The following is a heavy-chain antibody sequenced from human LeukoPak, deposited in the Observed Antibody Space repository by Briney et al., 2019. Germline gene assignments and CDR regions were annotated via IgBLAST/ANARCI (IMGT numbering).Heavy chain of an antibody. CDR1: GYNFTSYW. J-gene: IGHJ3*02. CDR2: IYPGDSDT. V-gene: IGHV5-51*01. CDR3: ARLMVPPSNAFDI. Sequence: GASLQISCKGSGYNFTSYWIGWVRQMPGKGLEWMGIIYPGDSDTRYSPSFQGQVTISADKSISTAYLQWSSLKASDTAMYYCARLMVPPSNAFDIWGQGTMVTVSS. D-gene: IGHD2-8*01.